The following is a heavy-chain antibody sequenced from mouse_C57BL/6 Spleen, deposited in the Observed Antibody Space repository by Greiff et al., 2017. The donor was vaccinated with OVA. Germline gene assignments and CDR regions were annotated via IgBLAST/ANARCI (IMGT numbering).Heavy chain of an antibody. CDR1: GFSLTSYA. CDR3: ARRDMDGNPWFAY. Sequence: VKVVESGPGLVAPSQSLSITCTVSGFSLTSYAISWVRQPPGKGLEWLGVIWTGGGTNYNSALKSRLSISKDNSKSQVFLKMNSLQTDDTARYYCARRDMDGNPWFAYWGQGTLVTVSA. CDR2: IWTGGGT. J-gene: IGHJ3*01. V-gene: IGHV2-9-1*01. D-gene: IGHD2-1*01.